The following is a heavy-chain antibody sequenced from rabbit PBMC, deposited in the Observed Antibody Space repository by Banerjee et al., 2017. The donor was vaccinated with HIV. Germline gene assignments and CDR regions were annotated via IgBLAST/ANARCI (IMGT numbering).Heavy chain of an antibody. CDR1: GFSFSNTYW. Sequence: QSLEESGGDLVKPGASLTLTCKASGFSFSNTYWIYWVRQAPGKGLEWIATIYAGTTGSTYYASWAKGRFTISKTSSTTVALQMTSLTAADTATYFCARDEGGIDYYFSLWGPGTLVTVS. CDR3: ARDEGGIDYYFSL. V-gene: IGHV1S40*01. J-gene: IGHJ4*01. CDR2: IYAGTTGST. D-gene: IGHD8-1*01.